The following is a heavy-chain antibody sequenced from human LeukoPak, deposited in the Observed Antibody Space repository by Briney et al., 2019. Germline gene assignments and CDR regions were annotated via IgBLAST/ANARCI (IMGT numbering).Heavy chain of an antibody. Sequence: ASVKVSCTASGYTFTSYDINWVRQATGQGLEWMGWMNPNSGNTGYAQKFQGRVTMTRNTSISTAYMELSSLRSEDTAVYYCASSGSGSYHSPSYWGQGTLVTVSS. CDR3: ASSGSGSYHSPSY. CDR1: GYTFTSYD. V-gene: IGHV1-8*01. CDR2: MNPNSGNT. D-gene: IGHD3-10*01. J-gene: IGHJ4*02.